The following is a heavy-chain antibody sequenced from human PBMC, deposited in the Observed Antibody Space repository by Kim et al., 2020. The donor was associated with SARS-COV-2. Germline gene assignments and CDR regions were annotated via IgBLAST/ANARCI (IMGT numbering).Heavy chain of an antibody. CDR2: T. J-gene: IGHJ3*02. CDR3: ARGRLRDAFDI. V-gene: IGHV4-59*09. Sequence: TNYTPSLWRRVTISVDTSKNRFSLKLSSVTAADTAVYYCARGRLRDAFDIWGQGTMVTVSS. D-gene: IGHD4-17*01.